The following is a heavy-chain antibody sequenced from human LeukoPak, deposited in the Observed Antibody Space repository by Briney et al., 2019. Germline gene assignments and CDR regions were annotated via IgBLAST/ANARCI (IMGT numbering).Heavy chain of an antibody. CDR1: GFTFDDYA. CDR2: ISWNSGSI. V-gene: IGHV3-9*01. CDR3: AKDLLSYNWNDGDAFDI. J-gene: IGHJ3*02. Sequence: GGSLRLSCAASGFTFDDYAMHWVRQAPGKGLEWVSGISWNSGSIGYADSVKGRFTISRDNAKNSLYLQMNSLRAEDTALYYCAKDLLSYNWNDGDAFDIWGQGTMVTVSS. D-gene: IGHD1-20*01.